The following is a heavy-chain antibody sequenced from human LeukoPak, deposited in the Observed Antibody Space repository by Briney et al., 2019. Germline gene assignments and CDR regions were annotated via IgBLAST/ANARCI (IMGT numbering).Heavy chain of an antibody. Sequence: PGGSLRLSCATSGFTFSSYAMSWVRQAPGKGLEWVSAISGSGGSTYYADSVKGRFTISRDNSKNTLYLQMNSLRAEDTAVYYCAKDRWELLGLFDYWGQGTLVTVSS. J-gene: IGHJ4*02. CDR3: AKDRWELLGLFDY. D-gene: IGHD1-26*01. V-gene: IGHV3-23*01. CDR2: ISGSGGST. CDR1: GFTFSSYA.